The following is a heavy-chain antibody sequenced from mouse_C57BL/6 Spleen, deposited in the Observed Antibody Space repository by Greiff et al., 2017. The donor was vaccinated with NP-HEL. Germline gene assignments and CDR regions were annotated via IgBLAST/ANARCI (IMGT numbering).Heavy chain of an antibody. CDR2: IYPGDGDT. D-gene: IGHD4-1*01. CDR1: GYAFSSSW. J-gene: IGHJ4*01. CDR3: ARGLGPYYYAMDY. Sequence: QVQLKQSGPELVKPGASVKISCKASGYAFSSSWMNWVKQRPGKGLEWIGRIYPGDGDTNYNGKFKGKATLTADKSSSTAYMQLSSLTSEDSAVYFCARGLGPYYYAMDYWGQGTSVTVSS. V-gene: IGHV1-82*01.